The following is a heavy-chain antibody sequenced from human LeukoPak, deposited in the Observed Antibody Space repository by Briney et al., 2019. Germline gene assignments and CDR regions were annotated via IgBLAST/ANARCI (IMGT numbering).Heavy chain of an antibody. D-gene: IGHD3-22*01. CDR3: ASGGDSSGYYLDY. Sequence: SETLSLTCTVSGGSISSGGYYWSWIRQHPGKGLEWIGYIYYSGSTYYNPSLKSRVTISVDTSKNQFSLKLSSVTAADTAVYYCASGGDSSGYYLDYWGQGTLVTVSS. CDR1: GGSISSGGYY. J-gene: IGHJ4*02. CDR2: IYYSGST. V-gene: IGHV4-31*03.